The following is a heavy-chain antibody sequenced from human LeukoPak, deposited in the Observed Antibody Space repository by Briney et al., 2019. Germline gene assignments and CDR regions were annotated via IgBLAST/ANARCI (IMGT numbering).Heavy chain of an antibody. V-gene: IGHV3-48*04. CDR3: ARGSGSGSYYGVDFDY. D-gene: IGHD1-26*01. CDR2: ISSSSCTI. J-gene: IGHJ4*02. CDR1: GFTFSSYS. Sequence: AGGSLRLSCAASGFTFSSYSMNWVRQAPGKGLEWVSYISSSSCTIYCADSVKGRFTITRDNAKNSLYLQMNSLRAEDTAVYYCARGSGSGSYYGVDFDYWGQGTLVTVSS.